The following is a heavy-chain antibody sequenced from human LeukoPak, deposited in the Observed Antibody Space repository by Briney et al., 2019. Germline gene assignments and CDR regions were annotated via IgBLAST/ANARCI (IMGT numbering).Heavy chain of an antibody. V-gene: IGHV4-38-2*01. CDR1: GYSISSGYY. CDR3: ARQVFVQLIDY. D-gene: IGHD5-24*01. J-gene: IGHJ4*02. CDR2: IYDSGST. Sequence: PSETLSLTCAVSGYSISSGYYWGWLRHPPGKGLERIGSIYDSGSTYYNPSITSRVTISVDTSKTQSSLKLSSVAAADTAVYYCARQVFVQLIDYWGQGTLVTVSS.